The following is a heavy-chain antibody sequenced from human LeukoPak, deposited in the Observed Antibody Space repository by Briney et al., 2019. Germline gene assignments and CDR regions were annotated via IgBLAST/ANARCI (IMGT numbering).Heavy chain of an antibody. CDR3: ARDLSATARAYDY. CDR1: GFILSDYN. Sequence: GGSLRLSCAASGFILSDYNMNWVRQAPGKGLEWVSFITISGTYITYADSVKGRFTISRDNAKNSLYLQMNSLRAEDTAVYYCARDLSATARAYDYWGQGTLVTVSS. J-gene: IGHJ4*02. V-gene: IGHV3-21*01. D-gene: IGHD2-15*01. CDR2: ITISGTYI.